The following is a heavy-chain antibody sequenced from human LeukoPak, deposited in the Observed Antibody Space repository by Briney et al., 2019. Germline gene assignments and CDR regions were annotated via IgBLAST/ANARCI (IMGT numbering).Heavy chain of an antibody. J-gene: IGHJ4*02. D-gene: IGHD3-3*01. CDR2: ISAYNGNT. V-gene: IGHV1-18*01. Sequence: ASVKVSCKASGYTFTNYGISWVRQDPGQGLGWMGWISAYNGNTNYAQKLQGRVTMTTDTFTSTAYMELRNLRSDDTAVYYCARDSPYDFWSGHPIDYWGQGTLVTVSS. CDR1: GYTFTNYG. CDR3: ARDSPYDFWSGHPIDY.